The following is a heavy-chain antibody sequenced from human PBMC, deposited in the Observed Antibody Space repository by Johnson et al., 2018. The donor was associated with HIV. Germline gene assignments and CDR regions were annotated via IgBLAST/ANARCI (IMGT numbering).Heavy chain of an antibody. CDR1: GFSFGDYA. V-gene: IGHV3-49*03. D-gene: IGHD6-13*01. J-gene: IGHJ3*02. Sequence: VQLVESGGGLVQPGRSLRLSCSASGFSFGDYAMNWFRQAPGKGLVWVGFIRSKAYGGTTEYAASVKGRFTISRDDSKSIAYLQMKSLKTEDTAIYYCSRGIAAAGTPVAFDIWGQGTLVTVSS. CDR2: IRSKAYGGTT. CDR3: SRGIAAAGTPVAFDI.